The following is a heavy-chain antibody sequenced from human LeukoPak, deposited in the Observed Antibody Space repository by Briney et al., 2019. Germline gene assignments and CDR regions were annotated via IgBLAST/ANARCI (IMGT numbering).Heavy chain of an antibody. CDR3: ASGDSSGYYSDAFDI. J-gene: IGHJ3*02. D-gene: IGHD3-22*01. V-gene: IGHV5-51*01. Sequence: RGESLKISCKGSGYSFTSYWIGWVRQMPGKRLEWMGIIYPGDSDTRYSPSFQGQVTISADKSISTAYLQWSSLKASDTAMYYCASGDSSGYYSDAFDIWGQGTMVTVSS. CDR2: IYPGDSDT. CDR1: GYSFTSYW.